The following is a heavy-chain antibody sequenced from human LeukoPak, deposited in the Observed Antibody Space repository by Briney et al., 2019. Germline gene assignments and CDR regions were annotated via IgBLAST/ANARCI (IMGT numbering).Heavy chain of an antibody. D-gene: IGHD3-10*01. CDR1: GGSISSYF. V-gene: IGHV4-59*08. CDR3: ARLGYRLGIYYIDDY. CDR2: IYHSGST. J-gene: IGHJ4*01. Sequence: SETLSLTCTVSGGSISSYFWSWIRQPPGKALEWIGYIYHSGSTKYNPSLQSRVTISVDTTKNQFSLQLTSMTAADTAVYYCARLGYRLGIYYIDDYWGQEPWSPSPQ.